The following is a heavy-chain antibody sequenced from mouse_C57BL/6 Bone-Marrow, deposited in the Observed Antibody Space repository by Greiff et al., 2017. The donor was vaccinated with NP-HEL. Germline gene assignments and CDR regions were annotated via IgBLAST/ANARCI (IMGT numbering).Heavy chain of an antibody. CDR1: GFTFTDYY. CDR2: IRNKANGYTT. CDR3: ARSPGNSEFDY. D-gene: IGHD2-1*01. Sequence: EVQLVESGGGLVQPGGSLSLSCAASGFTFTDYYMSWVRQPPGKALEWLGFIRNKANGYTTEYSASVKGRFTISRDNSQSILYLQMNALRAEDSATYYCARSPGNSEFDYWGQGTTLTVSS. V-gene: IGHV7-3*01. J-gene: IGHJ2*01.